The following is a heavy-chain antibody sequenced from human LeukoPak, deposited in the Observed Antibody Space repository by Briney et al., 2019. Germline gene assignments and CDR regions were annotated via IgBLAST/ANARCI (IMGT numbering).Heavy chain of an antibody. CDR3: AKQDPYTSGWYP. CDR1: GFTFSSYG. Sequence: GGSLRLSCAASGFTFSSYGMSWVRQAPGKGLEWVSALSDGGRSTYYADSVKGRFTISRDNSKNTLWLQMNSLRADDTAVYYCAKQDPYTSGWYPWGQGTLVTVSS. V-gene: IGHV3-23*01. D-gene: IGHD6-19*01. J-gene: IGHJ5*02. CDR2: LSDGGRST.